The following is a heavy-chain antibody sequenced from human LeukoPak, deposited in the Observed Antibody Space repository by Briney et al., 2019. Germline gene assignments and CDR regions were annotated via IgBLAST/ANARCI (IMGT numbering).Heavy chain of an antibody. V-gene: IGHV3-30*04. Sequence: PGGSLRLSCAASGFTFSSYAMHWVRQAPGKGLEWVAVISYDGSNKYYADSVKGRFTISRGNSKNTLYLQMNSLRAEDTAVYYCARGVATEPVDYWGQGTLVTVSS. J-gene: IGHJ4*02. CDR3: ARGVATEPVDY. CDR1: GFTFSSYA. CDR2: ISYDGSNK. D-gene: IGHD5-12*01.